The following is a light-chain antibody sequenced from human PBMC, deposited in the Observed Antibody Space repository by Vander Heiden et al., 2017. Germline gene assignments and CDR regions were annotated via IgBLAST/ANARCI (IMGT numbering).Light chain of an antibody. CDR1: SANIGRNT. J-gene: IGLJ3*02. V-gene: IGLV1-44*01. CDR2: SNK. Sequence: QSVLTQPPSASGTPGQRVTISCSGSSANIGRNTVNWYQHLPGTAPKLLIYSNKQRPSGVPDRFSGSKSGTSAALAISWLQSEDEADYYCAAWDDSLNGWVFGGGTKLTVL. CDR3: AAWDDSLNGWV.